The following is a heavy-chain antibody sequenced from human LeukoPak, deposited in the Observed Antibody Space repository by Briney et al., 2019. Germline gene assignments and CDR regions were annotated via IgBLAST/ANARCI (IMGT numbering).Heavy chain of an antibody. Sequence: PSETLSLTCAVYGGSFNGYCWTWIRQTPRKGLEWIGEINHSGSTKYNPSLKSRLTISVDTSKNQFSLKLSSVTAADTAVYYCARAPMEYYDFWSGYSTWYFDYWGQGNLVTVSS. V-gene: IGHV4-34*01. D-gene: IGHD3-3*01. CDR1: GGSFNGYC. CDR2: INHSGST. J-gene: IGHJ4*02. CDR3: ARAPMEYYDFWSGYSTWYFDY.